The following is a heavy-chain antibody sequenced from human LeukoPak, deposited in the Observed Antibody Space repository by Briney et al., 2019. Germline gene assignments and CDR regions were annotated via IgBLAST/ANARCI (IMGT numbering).Heavy chain of an antibody. CDR2: IYSGGST. CDR3: ASGWELGDIDY. V-gene: IGHV3-53*01. Sequence: GGSLRLSCAASGFTFSSYAMHWVRQAPGKGLEWVSVIYSGGSTYYADSVKGRFTISRDNSKNTLYLQMNSLRAEDTAVYYCASGWELGDIDYWGQGTLVTVSS. J-gene: IGHJ4*02. CDR1: GFTFSSYA. D-gene: IGHD1-26*01.